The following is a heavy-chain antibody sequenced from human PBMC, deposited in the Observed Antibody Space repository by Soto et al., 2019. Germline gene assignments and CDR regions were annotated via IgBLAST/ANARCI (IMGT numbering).Heavy chain of an antibody. CDR2: ITGSGRDT. V-gene: IGHV3-23*01. CDR3: AKNGLDNSPSAFDS. J-gene: IGHJ4*02. D-gene: IGHD2-8*01. CDR1: GFTFRNNV. Sequence: VQLLESGGGLAQPGGSLRLSCAASGFTFRNNVLSWVRQAPGRGLDWVSGITGSGRDTYYADSVKGRFPISRDNSKNMVFLQMNSLRAEDTALYYCAKNGLDNSPSAFDSWGPGTLVTVSS.